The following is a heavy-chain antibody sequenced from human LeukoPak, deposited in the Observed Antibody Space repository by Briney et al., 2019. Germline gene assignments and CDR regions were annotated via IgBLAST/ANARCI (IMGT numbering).Heavy chain of an antibody. V-gene: IGHV1-2*02. D-gene: IGHD2-21*02. Sequence: ASVKVSCKASGYTFTGYYMHWVRQAPGQGLEWMGWINPNSGGTNYAQKSQGRVTMTRDTSISTAYMELSRLRSDDTAVYYCARDAPTVDCGGDCYWGHDAFDIWGQGTMVTVSS. CDR3: ARDAPTVDCGGDCYWGHDAFDI. J-gene: IGHJ3*02. CDR2: INPNSGGT. CDR1: GYTFTGYY.